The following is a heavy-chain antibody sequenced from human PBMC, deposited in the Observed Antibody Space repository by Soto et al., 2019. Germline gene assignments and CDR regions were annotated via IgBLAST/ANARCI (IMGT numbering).Heavy chain of an antibody. CDR1: GGSIGGYD. CDR2: IYYSGST. J-gene: IGHJ5*02. Sequence: PSETMCLTCSISGGSIGGYDGSWIRQPPGKGLEWIGYIYYSGSTNYNPSLKCRVTISVDTSKNQFSLKLNSVTAADTAVYYCARNSGSYYRWFDPWGQGTLVTVSS. V-gene: IGHV4-59*01. D-gene: IGHD1-26*01. CDR3: ARNSGSYYRWFDP.